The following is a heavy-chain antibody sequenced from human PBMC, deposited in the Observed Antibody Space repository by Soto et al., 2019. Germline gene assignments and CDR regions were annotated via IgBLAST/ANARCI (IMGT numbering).Heavy chain of an antibody. V-gene: IGHV3-33*01. D-gene: IGHD1-26*01. CDR3: ARDLLGATAGIDY. CDR2: IWYDGSNK. J-gene: IGHJ4*02. Sequence: PGGSLRLSCAASGFTFSSYGVHWVRQAPGKGLEWVAVIWYDGSNKYYADSVKGRFTISRDNSKNTLYLQMNSLRAEDTAVYYCARDLLGATAGIDYWGQGTLVTVSS. CDR1: GFTFSSYG.